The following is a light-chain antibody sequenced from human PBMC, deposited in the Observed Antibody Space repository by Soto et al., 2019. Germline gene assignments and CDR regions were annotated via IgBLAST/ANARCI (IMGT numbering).Light chain of an antibody. Sequence: QSVLTQPPSASGTPGQTIPIPCSGSNSDIGSQSVDWYQQFPGRTPRLLINSNDQRPSGVPDRFSGSKSGSSATLAISGLRSEDEADYYCATWADSLNGLVFGGGTKLTVL. CDR1: NSDIGSQS. V-gene: IGLV1-44*01. CDR3: ATWADSLNGLV. CDR2: SND. J-gene: IGLJ2*01.